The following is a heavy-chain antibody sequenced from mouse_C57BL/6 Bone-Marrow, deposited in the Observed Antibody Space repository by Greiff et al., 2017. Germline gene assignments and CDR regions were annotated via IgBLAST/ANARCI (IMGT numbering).Heavy chain of an antibody. V-gene: IGHV1-50*01. Sequence: QVHVKQPGAELVKPGASVKLSCKASGYTFTSYWMQWVKQRPGQGLEWIGEIDPSDSYTNYNQKFKGKATLTVDTASSTAYMQLSSLTYEDSAVYYCARDSYYDVGAWFAYWGQGTLVTVSA. J-gene: IGHJ3*01. CDR2: IDPSDSYT. CDR1: GYTFTSYW. D-gene: IGHD2-4*01. CDR3: ARDSYYDVGAWFAY.